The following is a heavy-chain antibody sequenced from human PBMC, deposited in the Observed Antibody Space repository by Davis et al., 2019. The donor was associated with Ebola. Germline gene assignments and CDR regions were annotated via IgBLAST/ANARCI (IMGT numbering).Heavy chain of an antibody. CDR2: ISSSSSTI. Sequence: GESLKISCAASGFTFSSYSMNWVRQAPGKGLEWVSYISSSSSTIYYADSVKGRFTISRDNSKNTLYLQMNSLRAEDTAVYYCARVDYGGNSLIHYYYGMDVWGKGTTVTVSS. D-gene: IGHD4-23*01. V-gene: IGHV3-48*01. J-gene: IGHJ6*04. CDR1: GFTFSSYS. CDR3: ARVDYGGNSLIHYYYGMDV.